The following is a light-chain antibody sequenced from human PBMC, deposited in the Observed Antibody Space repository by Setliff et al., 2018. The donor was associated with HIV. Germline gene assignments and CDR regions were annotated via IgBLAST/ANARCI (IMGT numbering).Light chain of an antibody. J-gene: IGLJ2*01. Sequence: SVSGAPGQRVTISCTGSSSNIGAGYDVHWYQHLPGTAPKLLIYDDNKRPSEIPDRFSGSKSGTSATLDITGLQTGDEADYYCGTWDSSLSAGIFGGGTK. CDR3: GTWDSSLSAGI. CDR2: DDN. CDR1: SSNIGAGYD. V-gene: IGLV1-51*01.